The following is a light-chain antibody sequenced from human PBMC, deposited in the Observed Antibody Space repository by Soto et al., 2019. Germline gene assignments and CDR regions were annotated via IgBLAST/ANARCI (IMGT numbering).Light chain of an antibody. CDR1: SSDVGGSDY. Sequence: QSALTQPPSASGSPGQSVSISCTGTSSDVGGSDYVSWYQHHPGKAPKLTIYDVNKRPSEVPDRFSGSKSGNVASLTVSGLRAEDEDYYYCFSHVHNRYVFGTGTKLTVL. J-gene: IGLJ1*01. V-gene: IGLV2-8*01. CDR2: DVN. CDR3: FSHVHNRYV.